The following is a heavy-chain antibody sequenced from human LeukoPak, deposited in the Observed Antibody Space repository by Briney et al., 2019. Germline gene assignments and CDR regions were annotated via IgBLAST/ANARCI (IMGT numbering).Heavy chain of an antibody. D-gene: IGHD5-12*01. CDR2: IWYDGSKK. CDR3: ARDSHTWISWYFDY. CDR1: GFTLSSYG. J-gene: IGHJ4*02. Sequence: GGSLRLSCAASGFTLSSYGIHWVRQAPGKGLEWVAVIWYDGSKKYYADYVKGRFTISRDNSKKTLYLQMNSLRAEDTAVYSCARDSHTWISWYFDYWGQRTLVTVSS. V-gene: IGHV3-33*01.